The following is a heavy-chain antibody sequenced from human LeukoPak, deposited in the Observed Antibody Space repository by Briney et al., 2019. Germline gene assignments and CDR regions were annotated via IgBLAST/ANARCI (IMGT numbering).Heavy chain of an antibody. CDR2: ISGSGGST. Sequence: GGSLRLSCAPSGFTFSSYAMSWVRQAPGEGLEWVSAISGSGGSTYYADSVKGRFTISRDNSKNTLYLQMNSLRAEDTAVYYCAKVDVDTASFDYWGQGTLVTVSS. D-gene: IGHD5-18*01. CDR3: AKVDVDTASFDY. V-gene: IGHV3-23*01. CDR1: GFTFSSYA. J-gene: IGHJ4*02.